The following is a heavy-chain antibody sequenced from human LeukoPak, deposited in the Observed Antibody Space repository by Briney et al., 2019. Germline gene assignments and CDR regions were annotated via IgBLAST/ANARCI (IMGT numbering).Heavy chain of an antibody. CDR3: ASGATMVRGVVITEGIDYFDY. D-gene: IGHD3-10*01. J-gene: IGHJ4*02. CDR1: GGSFSGFY. Sequence: KASETLSLTCAVHGGSFSGFYWTWMRQPPGKGPVWIGEIFDGGRTNYNPSLKSRVTISGDTSKNQFSLKLSSVTAADTAVYYCASGATMVRGVVITEGIDYFDYWGQGTLVTVSS. CDR2: IFDGGRT. V-gene: IGHV4-34*12.